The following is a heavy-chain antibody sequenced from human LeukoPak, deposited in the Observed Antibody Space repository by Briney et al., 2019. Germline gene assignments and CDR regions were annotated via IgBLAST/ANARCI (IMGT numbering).Heavy chain of an antibody. CDR1: GNTFTGFY. V-gene: IGHV1-2*06. CDR2: INPNSGGT. CDR3: ATERSYTFDY. Sequence: ASVKVSCKASGNTFTGFYMHWVRQAPGQGREWMGRINPNSGGTNYAQKFQGRVTMTRDTSISTAYMELSRLRSDDTAVYYCATERSYTFDYWGQGTLVTVSS. J-gene: IGHJ4*02. D-gene: IGHD1-26*01.